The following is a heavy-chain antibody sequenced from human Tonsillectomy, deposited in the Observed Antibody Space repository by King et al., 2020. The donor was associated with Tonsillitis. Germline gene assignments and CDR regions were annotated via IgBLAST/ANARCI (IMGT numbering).Heavy chain of an antibody. D-gene: IGHD4-17*01. V-gene: IGHV4-39*01. CDR2: IYYSGST. CDR1: GGSISSSSYY. J-gene: IGHJ6*02. Sequence: QLQESGPGLVKPSETLSLTCTVSGGSISSSSYYCGWIRQPPGKGLEWIGSIYYSGSTYYNPALKSRVTISVDTSKNQFSLKLSSVTAADTAVYYCARLTVIYGMDVWGQGTTVTVSS. CDR3: ARLTVIYGMDV.